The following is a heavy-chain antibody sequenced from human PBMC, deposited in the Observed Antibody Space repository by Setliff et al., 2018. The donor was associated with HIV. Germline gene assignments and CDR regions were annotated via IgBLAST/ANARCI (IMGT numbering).Heavy chain of an antibody. CDR2: ISAYNGNT. CDR3: ARLGSGWSDSYYYAMDI. V-gene: IGHV1-18*01. Sequence: GASVKVSCKASDYTFTSYGISWVRQAPGQGLEWMGWISAYNGNTNHAQKLQGRVTMTTDTSTSTAYMELRSLRSDDTAVYFCARLGSGWSDSYYYAMDIWGQGTTVTVSS. J-gene: IGHJ6*02. D-gene: IGHD6-19*01. CDR1: DYTFTSYG.